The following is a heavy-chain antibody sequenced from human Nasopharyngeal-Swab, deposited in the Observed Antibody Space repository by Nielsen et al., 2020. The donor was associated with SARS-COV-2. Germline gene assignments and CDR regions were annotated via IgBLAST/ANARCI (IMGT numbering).Heavy chain of an antibody. CDR2: INHSGST. J-gene: IGHJ5*02. V-gene: IGHV4-39*07. CDR3: ARGRYSSGWYILYNWFDP. Sequence: SETLSLTCTVSGGSIGSNNYYWSWIRQPPGKGLEWIGEINHSGSTNYNPSLKSRVTISVDTSKNQFSLKLSSVTAADTAVYYCARGRYSSGWYILYNWFDPWGQGTLVTVSS. CDR1: GGSIGSNNYY. D-gene: IGHD6-19*01.